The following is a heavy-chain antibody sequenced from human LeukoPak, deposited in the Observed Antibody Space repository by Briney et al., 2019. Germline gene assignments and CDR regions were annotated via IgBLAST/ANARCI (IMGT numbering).Heavy chain of an antibody. CDR2: ISYSGDT. Sequence: SETLSLTCSVSGGSVGSNYWSWVRQPPGEGREWIGYISYSGDTKYNPTLKSRLSMSVDTSKNQCSLMLASVTAADTAVYYCARGSGWYPHWGQGTLVTVSS. V-gene: IGHV4-59*02. D-gene: IGHD6-19*01. J-gene: IGHJ1*01. CDR1: GGSVGSNY. CDR3: ARGSGWYPH.